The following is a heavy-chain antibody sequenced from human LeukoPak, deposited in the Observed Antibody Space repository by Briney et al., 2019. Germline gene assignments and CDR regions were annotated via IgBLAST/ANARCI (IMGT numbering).Heavy chain of an antibody. J-gene: IGHJ4*02. CDR3: CFAVLSSVFFSY. D-gene: IGHD6-6*01. CDR1: GFTFSVYA. CDR2: INVGGATA. V-gene: IGHV3-23*01. Sequence: SGGSLRLSCSASGFTFSVYALNWVRQAPGKGLVWVSTINVGGATAYYADSVKGRFTTSRDTSKNTLYLYMNSLRAEDTALYYCCFAVLSSVFFSYWGQETPVTVPS.